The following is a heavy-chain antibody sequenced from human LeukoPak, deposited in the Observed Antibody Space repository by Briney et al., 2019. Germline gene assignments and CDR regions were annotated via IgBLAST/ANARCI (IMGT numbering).Heavy chain of an antibody. CDR3: ARTTEAHSWRTRYYDYYMDV. J-gene: IGHJ6*03. CDR2: INHSGST. D-gene: IGHD6-13*01. Sequence: SETLSLTCAVYGGSFSGYYWSWIRQPPGKGLEWIGEINHSGSTNSNPSLKSRVTISVDTSKNQFSLKLSSVTAADTAVYYCARTTEAHSWRTRYYDYYMDVWGKGTTVTVSS. CDR1: GGSFSGYY. V-gene: IGHV4-34*01.